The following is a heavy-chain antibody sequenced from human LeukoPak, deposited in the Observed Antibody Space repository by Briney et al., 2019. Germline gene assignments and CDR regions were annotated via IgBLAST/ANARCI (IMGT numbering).Heavy chain of an antibody. CDR3: ARYLNWLLFDY. V-gene: IGHV3-74*01. J-gene: IGHJ4*02. CDR2: VKYDGSTT. Sequence: GGSLRLSRAASGFTFSAYWMHWVRQAPGKGLVWVSRVKYDGSTTAYADSVKGRFTISRDHTRNILYLEMNSLRVEDTAVYYCARYLNWLLFDYWGQGALVTVSS. D-gene: IGHD3/OR15-3a*01. CDR1: GFTFSAYW.